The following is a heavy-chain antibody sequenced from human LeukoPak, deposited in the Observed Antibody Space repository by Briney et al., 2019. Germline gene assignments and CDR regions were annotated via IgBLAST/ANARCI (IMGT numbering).Heavy chain of an antibody. J-gene: IGHJ6*02. CDR1: GFTFSSYS. V-gene: IGHV3-48*01. D-gene: IGHD3-3*01. Sequence: GGSLRLSCAASGFTFSSYSMNWVRQAPGKGLEWVSYISSSSSTIYYADSVKGRFTISRDNAKNSLYLQTNSLRAEDTAVYYCARDGTREVTIFGVVYYYGMDVWGQGTTVTVSS. CDR2: ISSSSSTI. CDR3: ARDGTREVTIFGVVYYYGMDV.